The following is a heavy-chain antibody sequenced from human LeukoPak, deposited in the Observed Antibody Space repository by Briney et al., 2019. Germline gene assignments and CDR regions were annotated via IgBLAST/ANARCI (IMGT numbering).Heavy chain of an antibody. Sequence: TSETLSLTCTVSGGSISSYYWSWIRQPPGKGLEWIAYISYSGSSNYNPSLKSRVTISVDRSENQFSLRLSSVTAADTAVYYCARNWGSYAFDIWGQGAMVSVSS. CDR2: ISYSGSS. J-gene: IGHJ3*02. CDR1: GGSISSYY. CDR3: ARNWGSYAFDI. V-gene: IGHV4-59*08. D-gene: IGHD7-27*01.